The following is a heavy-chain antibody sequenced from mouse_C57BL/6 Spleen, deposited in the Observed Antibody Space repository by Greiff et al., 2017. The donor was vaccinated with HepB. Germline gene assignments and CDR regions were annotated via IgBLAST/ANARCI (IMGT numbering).Heavy chain of an antibody. Sequence: QVQLQQSGAELARPGASVKLSCKASGYTFTSYGISWVKQRTGQGLEWIGEIYPRSGNTYYNEKFKGKATLTADKSSSTAYMELRSLTSEDSAVYFCARSFRPTFDYWGQGTTLTVSS. CDR3: ARSFRPTFDY. CDR1: GYTFTSYG. CDR2: IYPRSGNT. V-gene: IGHV1-81*01. D-gene: IGHD3-2*02. J-gene: IGHJ2*01.